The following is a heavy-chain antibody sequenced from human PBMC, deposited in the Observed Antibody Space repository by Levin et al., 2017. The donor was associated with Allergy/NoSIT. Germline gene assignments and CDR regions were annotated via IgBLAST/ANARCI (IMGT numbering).Heavy chain of an antibody. CDR1: GFTFSNYD. D-gene: IGHD3-10*01. Sequence: GESLKISCAASGFTFSNYDMHWVRQATGRGLAWVSGINTAGDTFYPDSVKGRFTISRENAKNSLYLQMSSLRAGDTAVYYCARDFNPDGTTPLQWFGEVDYWGQGTLVTVSS. CDR2: INTAGDT. V-gene: IGHV3-13*01. J-gene: IGHJ4*02. CDR3: ARDFNPDGTTPLQWFGEVDY.